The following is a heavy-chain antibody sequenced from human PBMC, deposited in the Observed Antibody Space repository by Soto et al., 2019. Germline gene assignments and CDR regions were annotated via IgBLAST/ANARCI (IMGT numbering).Heavy chain of an antibody. Sequence: PSETLSLTCTVSGGSISSSSYYWGWIRQPPGKGLEWIGSIYYSGSTYYNTSLKSRVTISVDTSKNQFSLKLSSVTAADTAVYYCARPRYSSGYGMDVWGQGTTVTVSS. D-gene: IGHD6-19*01. J-gene: IGHJ6*02. CDR3: ARPRYSSGYGMDV. CDR1: GGSISSSSYY. V-gene: IGHV4-39*01. CDR2: IYYSGST.